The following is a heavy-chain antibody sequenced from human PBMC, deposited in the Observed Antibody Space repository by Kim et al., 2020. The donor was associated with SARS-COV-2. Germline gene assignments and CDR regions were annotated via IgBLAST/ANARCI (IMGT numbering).Heavy chain of an antibody. D-gene: IGHD3-10*01. V-gene: IGHV4-4*02. CDR2: IYHSGST. CDR3: AMVGRYYYGSGSYYTFDY. J-gene: IGHJ4*02. CDR1: GGSISSSNW. Sequence: SETLSLTCAVSGGSISSSNWWSWVRQPPGKGLEWIGEIYHSGSTNYNPSLKSRVTISVDKSKNQFSLKLSSVTAADTAVYYCAMVGRYYYGSGSYYTFDYWGQGTLVTVSS.